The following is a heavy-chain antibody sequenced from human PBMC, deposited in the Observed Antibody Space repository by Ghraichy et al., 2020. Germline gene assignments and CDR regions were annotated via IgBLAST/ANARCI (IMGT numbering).Heavy chain of an antibody. J-gene: IGHJ3*02. Sequence: GGSLRLSCAASGFTFSSYAMSWVRQAPGKGLELVSAISGSGGSTYYADSVKGRFTISRDNSKTTLYLQMNSLRAKDTAIYYCAKGATIFGVVIIWAGGSMDAFDIWGQGTMVTVSS. D-gene: IGHD3-3*01. V-gene: IGHV3-23*01. CDR2: ISGSGGST. CDR1: GFTFSSYA. CDR3: AKGATIFGVVIIWAGGSMDAFDI.